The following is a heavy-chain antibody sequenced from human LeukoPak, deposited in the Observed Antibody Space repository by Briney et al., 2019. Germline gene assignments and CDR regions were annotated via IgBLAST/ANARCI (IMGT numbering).Heavy chain of an antibody. CDR1: GSTFTSSA. D-gene: IGHD6-19*01. J-gene: IGHJ4*02. V-gene: IGHV1-58*01. CDR2: IVVGSGNT. Sequence: SVKVSCKASGSTFTSSAVQWVRQARGQRLEWIGWIVVGSGNTNYAQKFQERVTITRDMSTSTAYMELSSLRSEDTAVYYCAATSYSSGWYRDYWGQGTLVTVSS. CDR3: AATSYSSGWYRDY.